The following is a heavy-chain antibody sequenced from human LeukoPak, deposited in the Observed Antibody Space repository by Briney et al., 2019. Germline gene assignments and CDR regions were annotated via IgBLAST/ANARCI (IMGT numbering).Heavy chain of an antibody. CDR1: GYTFTSYY. Sequence: EASVKVSCKASGYTFTSYYMHWVRQAPGQGLEWMGLINPTGGSTGYAQKFQGRVTMTRDMSTSTVYMELSSLRSEDTAVYYCARIMTTGSFDYWGQGTLVTVSS. J-gene: IGHJ4*02. CDR3: ARIMTTGSFDY. V-gene: IGHV1-46*01. CDR2: INPTGGST. D-gene: IGHD4-17*01.